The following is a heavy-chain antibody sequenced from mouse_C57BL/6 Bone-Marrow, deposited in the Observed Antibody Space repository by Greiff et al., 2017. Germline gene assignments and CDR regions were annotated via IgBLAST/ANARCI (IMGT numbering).Heavy chain of an antibody. CDR2: ISYDGSN. Sequence: EVQRVESGPGLVKPSQSLSLTCSVTGYSITSGYYWNWIRQFPGNKLEWMGYISYDGSNNYNPSLKNRISITRDTSKNQFFLKLNSVTTEDTATYYCAREVSDWGQGTTLTVSS. D-gene: IGHD6-2*01. V-gene: IGHV3-6*01. J-gene: IGHJ2*01. CDR1: GYSITSGYY. CDR3: AREVSD.